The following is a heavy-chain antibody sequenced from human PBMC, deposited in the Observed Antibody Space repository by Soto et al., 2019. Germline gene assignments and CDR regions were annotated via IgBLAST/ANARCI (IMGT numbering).Heavy chain of an antibody. D-gene: IGHD3-10*01. V-gene: IGHV3-21*01. Sequence: KPGGSLRLSCTASGFTFSSYSMNWVRQAPGKGLEWVSSISSSSSYIYYADSVKGRFTISRDNAKNSLYLQMNSLRAEDTAVYYCAREVLGELLRHNYYYYGMDVWGQGTTVTVSS. CDR3: AREVLGELLRHNYYYYGMDV. CDR2: ISSSSSYI. CDR1: GFTFSSYS. J-gene: IGHJ6*02.